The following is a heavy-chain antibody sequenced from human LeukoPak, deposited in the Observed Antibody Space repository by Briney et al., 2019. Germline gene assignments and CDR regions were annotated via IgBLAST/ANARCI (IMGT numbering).Heavy chain of an antibody. V-gene: IGHV4-34*01. CDR3: ARRFYDSSGYYTNAFDI. J-gene: IGHJ3*02. D-gene: IGHD3-22*01. CDR2: INHSGST. Sequence: SETLSLTCAVYGGSFSGYYWSWIRQPPGKGLEWTGEINHSGSTNYNPSLKSRVTISVDTSKNQFSLKLSSVTAADTAVYYCARRFYDSSGYYTNAFDIWGQGTMVTVSS. CDR1: GGSFSGYY.